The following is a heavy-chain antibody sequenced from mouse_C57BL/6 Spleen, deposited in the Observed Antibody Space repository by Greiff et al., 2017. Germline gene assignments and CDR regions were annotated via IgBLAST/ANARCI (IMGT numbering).Heavy chain of an antibody. V-gene: IGHV5-17*01. CDR2: ISSGSSTI. CDR3: ARQYYGSSYYYYAMDY. Sequence: DVKLVESGGGLVKPGGSLKLSCAASGFTFSDYGMHWVRQAPEKGLEWVAYISSGSSTIYYADTVKGRFTISRDNAKNTLFLQMTSLRSEDTAMYYCARQYYGSSYYYYAMDYWGQGTSVTVSS. CDR1: GFTFSDYG. D-gene: IGHD1-1*01. J-gene: IGHJ4*01.